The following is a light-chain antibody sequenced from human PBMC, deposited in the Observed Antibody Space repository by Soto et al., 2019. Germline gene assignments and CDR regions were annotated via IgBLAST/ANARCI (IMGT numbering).Light chain of an antibody. CDR2: GAS. CDR3: QQYYSSPFT. Sequence: EIVMTQSPVTLSVSPGERGTLSCRASQSVNNNLAWYQQKPGQVPRLLISGASSRATGIPARFSGSGSGTEFTLTISSLQSEDFAVYYCQQYYSSPFTFGPGTKVDIK. J-gene: IGKJ3*01. CDR1: QSVNNN. V-gene: IGKV3-15*01.